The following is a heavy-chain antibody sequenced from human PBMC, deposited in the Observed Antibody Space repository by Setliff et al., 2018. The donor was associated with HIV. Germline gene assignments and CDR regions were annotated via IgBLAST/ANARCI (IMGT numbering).Heavy chain of an antibody. CDR2: IRYDGSNQ. V-gene: IGHV3-30*02. CDR3: AKCGGVTCYSASWYFDY. D-gene: IGHD2-15*01. CDR1: GFSFSRYW. J-gene: IGHJ4*02. Sequence: PGGSLRLSCAASGFSFSRYWMSWVRQAPGKGLEWVAFIRYDGSNQYYADSVKGRFTISRDNSKNTLYLQMNSLRAEDTAVYNCAKCGGVTCYSASWYFDYWGQGTLVTVSS.